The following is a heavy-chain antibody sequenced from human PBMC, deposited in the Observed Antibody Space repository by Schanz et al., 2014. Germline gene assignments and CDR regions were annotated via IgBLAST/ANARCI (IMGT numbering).Heavy chain of an antibody. V-gene: IGHV3-21*01. CDR3: ARVVRLAYCGGDCYSGGYFDL. CDR2: ISSSRSYI. CDR1: GFTFSSYS. J-gene: IGHJ2*01. Sequence: EVQLVESGGGLVKPGGSLRLSCAASGFTFSSYSMNWVRQAPGKGLEWVSSISSSRSYIYYADSVKGRFTISRDNAKNSLYLQMNSLRAEDTAVYYCARVVRLAYCGGDCYSGGYFDLWGRGTLVTVSS. D-gene: IGHD2-21*01.